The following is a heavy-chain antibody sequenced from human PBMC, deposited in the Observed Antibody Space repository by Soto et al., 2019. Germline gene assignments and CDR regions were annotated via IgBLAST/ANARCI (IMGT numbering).Heavy chain of an antibody. J-gene: IGHJ4*02. CDR1: GFSLSTSGVG. CDR3: ALADGYNDYFDY. Sequence: QITLKESGPPLVKPTQTLTLTCTFSGFSLSTSGVGVGWIRQPPGKALEWLALIYWDDDKRYSPSLKSRLTITKDTSKNQVVLTMTNMDPVDTATYYCALADGYNDYFDYWGQGTLVTVSS. D-gene: IGHD5-12*01. CDR2: IYWDDDK. V-gene: IGHV2-5*02.